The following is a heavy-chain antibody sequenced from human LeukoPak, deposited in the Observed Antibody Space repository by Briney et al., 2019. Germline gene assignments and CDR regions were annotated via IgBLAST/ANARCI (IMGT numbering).Heavy chain of an antibody. CDR1: EFTFDSYA. J-gene: IGHJ4*02. D-gene: IGHD6-19*01. CDR3: AKTSVSSGWPELFDF. V-gene: IGHV3-23*01. Sequence: PGGSLRLSCAASEFTFDSYAMNWVRQAPGKGLEWDSAISGSGANTYYANSVKGRFTISRDNSKSTLFLQMDSLRAEDTAIYYCAKTSVSSGWPELFDFWGQGTLVTVSS. CDR2: ISGSGANT.